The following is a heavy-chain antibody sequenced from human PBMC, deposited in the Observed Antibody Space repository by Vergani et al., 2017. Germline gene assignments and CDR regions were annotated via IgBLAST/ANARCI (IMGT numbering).Heavy chain of an antibody. D-gene: IGHD4-11*01. CDR1: GFSLSTARMG. Sequence: QVTFQESGPVLVKPTEPLTLTCTVSGFSLSTARMGVSWIRQPPGKALEWLAHIYWDDDKRYTPSLKSRLTITKDTSKNQVVLTRTNMDPVDTATYYCAHRLPRYSNRYNGCDPGGQGTLGTV. CDR3: AHRLPRYSNRYNGCDP. J-gene: IGHJ5*02. CDR2: IYWDDDK. V-gene: IGHV2-5*08.